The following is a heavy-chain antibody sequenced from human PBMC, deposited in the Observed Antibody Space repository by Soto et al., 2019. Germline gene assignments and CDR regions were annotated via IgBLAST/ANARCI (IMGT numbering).Heavy chain of an antibody. V-gene: IGHV3-23*01. CDR3: VKAVFLLHFDS. Sequence: GGSLRLSCAASGFTFSSYAMTWVRQAPGKGLEWVSTISGTGGNTYYADSVKGRFTISRDNSKNTVYLQMNSLRAEDTAVYYCVKAVFLLHFDSWAQEPLVTVSS. D-gene: IGHD1-20*01. CDR1: GFTFSSYA. CDR2: ISGTGGNT. J-gene: IGHJ4*02.